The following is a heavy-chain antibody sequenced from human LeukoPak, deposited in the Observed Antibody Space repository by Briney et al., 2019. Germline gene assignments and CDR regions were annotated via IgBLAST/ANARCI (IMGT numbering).Heavy chain of an antibody. CDR2: IYYSGST. CDR1: GGSISSYY. CDR3: ARGGYYDSSGYYYLPDY. D-gene: IGHD3-22*01. J-gene: IGHJ4*02. Sequence: PSETLSLTCTVSGGSISSYYWSWIRQPPGKGLEWIGYIYYSGSTNYNTSLRSRVTISVDTSKNQFSLKLSSVTAADTAVYYCARGGYYDSSGYYYLPDYWGQGTLVTVSS. V-gene: IGHV4-59*01.